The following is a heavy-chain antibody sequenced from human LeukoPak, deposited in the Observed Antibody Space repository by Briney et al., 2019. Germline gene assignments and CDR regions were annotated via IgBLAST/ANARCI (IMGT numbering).Heavy chain of an antibody. CDR2: ISGRGVST. V-gene: IGHV3-23*01. J-gene: IGHJ4*02. CDR1: GFTFSSYA. D-gene: IGHD5-18*01. CDR3: AKDLGYSYGYGFDY. Sequence: PGGSLRLSCAASGFTFSSYAMSWVRQAPGKGLQWVSAISGRGVSTYYADAVKGRFTISRDNSKIALYLQLNSLRAEDTALYYCAKDLGYSYGYGFDYWGQGTLVTVSS.